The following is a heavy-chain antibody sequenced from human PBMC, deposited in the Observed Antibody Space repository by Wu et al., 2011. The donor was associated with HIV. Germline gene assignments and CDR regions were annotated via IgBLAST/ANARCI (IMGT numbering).Heavy chain of an antibody. CDR1: GSNSPIYW. CDR2: SICDSDT. J-gene: IGHJ4*02. CDR3: ARQSAGDGYNTLDY. D-gene: IGHD5-24*01. V-gene: IGHV5-51*01. Sequence: GTELKKPGESLKISCEVSGSNSPIYWIAWVRQMPGKGLEWMGSSICDSDTRYNPSVQGQVTMSFDKSISTAYLQWSSLKASDSAMYYCARQSAGDGYNTLDYWGPGTLVTVSS.